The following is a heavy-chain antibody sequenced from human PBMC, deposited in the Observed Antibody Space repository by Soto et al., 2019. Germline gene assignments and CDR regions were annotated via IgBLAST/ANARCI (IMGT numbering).Heavy chain of an antibody. CDR2: INHSGST. D-gene: IGHD6-13*01. CDR1: GGSFSGYY. J-gene: IGHJ4*02. Sequence: SETLSLTCAVYGGSFSGYYWSWIRQPPGKGLEWIGEINHSGSTNYNPSLKSRVTISVDTSKNQFSLKLSSVTAADTAVYYCTRRGRGIAADLTAQYFDYWGQGTLVTVSS. CDR3: TRRGRGIAADLTAQYFDY. V-gene: IGHV4-34*01.